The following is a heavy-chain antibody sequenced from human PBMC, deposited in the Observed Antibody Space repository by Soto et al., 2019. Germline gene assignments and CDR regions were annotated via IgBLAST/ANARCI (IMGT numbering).Heavy chain of an antibody. D-gene: IGHD6-13*01. CDR1: GGTFSSYA. J-gene: IGHJ6*02. CDR2: IIPIFGTA. Sequence: ASVNVSCKASGGTFSSYAISWVRQAPGQGLEWMGGIIPIFGTANYAQKFQGRVTITADESTSTAYMELSSLRSEDTAVYYCARDRAAAGTFYYYGMDVWGQGTTVTVSS. V-gene: IGHV1-69*13. CDR3: ARDRAAAGTFYYYGMDV.